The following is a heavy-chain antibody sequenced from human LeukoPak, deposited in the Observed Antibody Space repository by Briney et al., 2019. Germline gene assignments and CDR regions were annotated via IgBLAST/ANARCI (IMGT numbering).Heavy chain of an antibody. Sequence: GGSLRLSCTASGFTFGDYAMSWVRQAPGKGLEWVGFIRRKADGGATAYAASVKGRFTISRDDSKSIAYLQMNSLKTEDTAVYYCTRGGLGATFFWGQGTLVTVSS. CDR3: TRGGLGATFF. CDR1: GFTFGDYA. J-gene: IGHJ4*02. CDR2: IRRKADGGAT. V-gene: IGHV3-49*04. D-gene: IGHD1-26*01.